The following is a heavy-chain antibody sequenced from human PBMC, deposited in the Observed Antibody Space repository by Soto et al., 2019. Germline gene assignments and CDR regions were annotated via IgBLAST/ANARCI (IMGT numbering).Heavy chain of an antibody. V-gene: IGHV4-39*01. CDR2: IYYSGST. CDR3: ARKLWFGESQLIGWFDP. CDR1: GGSISSSSYY. J-gene: IGHJ5*02. Sequence: SETLSLTCTVSGGSISSSSYYWGWIRQPPGKGLEWIGSIYYSGSTYYNPSLKSRVTISVDTSKNQFSLKLSSVTAADTAVYYCARKLWFGESQLIGWFDPWGQGTLVTVSS. D-gene: IGHD3-10*01.